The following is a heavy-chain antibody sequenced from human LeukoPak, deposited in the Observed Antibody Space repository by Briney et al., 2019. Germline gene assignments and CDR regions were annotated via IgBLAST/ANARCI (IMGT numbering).Heavy chain of an antibody. V-gene: IGHV5-51*03. CDR2: IYPGDSDT. CDR1: GYSFTSYW. J-gene: IGHJ6*02. D-gene: IGHD3-22*01. Sequence: KPGESLKISCKGSGYSFTSYWIGWERQMPGKGLEWMGIIYPGDSDTRYSPSFQGQVTISADKSISTAYLQWSSLKASDTAMYYCASQATDYYDSRHYGMDVWGQGTTVTVSS. CDR3: ASQATDYYDSRHYGMDV.